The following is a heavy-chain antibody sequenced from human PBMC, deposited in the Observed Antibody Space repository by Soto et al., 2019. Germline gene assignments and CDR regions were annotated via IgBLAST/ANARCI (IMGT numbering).Heavy chain of an antibody. D-gene: IGHD3-9*01. CDR3: TTGATSGRYLNYYYGIDV. J-gene: IGHJ6*02. CDR2: TYYRSKWYT. CDR1: GDSVASNSAA. V-gene: IGHV6-1*01. Sequence: SQTLSLICAISGDSVASNSAAWNWIRQSPSRGLEWLGRTYYRSKWYTDYAESVKSRITINPDTSKNQVSLQLKSVTPEDTAVYYCTTGATSGRYLNYYYGIDVWGQGTTVTVSS.